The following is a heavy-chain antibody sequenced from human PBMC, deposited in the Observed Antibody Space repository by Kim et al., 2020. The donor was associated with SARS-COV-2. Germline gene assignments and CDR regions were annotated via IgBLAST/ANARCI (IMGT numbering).Heavy chain of an antibody. V-gene: IGHV4-59*12. J-gene: IGHJ6*02. CDR2: VYYTGST. Sequence: SETLSLTCTVSGGSISSYYWSWIRQPPGKGLEWIGYVYYTGSTNYNPSLKSRVTISVDTSKNQFSLRLSSVTAADTAVYYCARDRDIVVAVAAKPHFSYYGLDVWGQGTTVTVSS. D-gene: IGHD2-15*01. CDR3: ARDRDIVVAVAAKPHFSYYGLDV. CDR1: GGSISSYY.